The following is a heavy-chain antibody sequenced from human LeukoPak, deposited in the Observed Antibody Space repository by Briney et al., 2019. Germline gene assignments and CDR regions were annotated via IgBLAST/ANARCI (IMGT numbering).Heavy chain of an antibody. CDR2: IYSGGST. V-gene: IGHV3-53*04. CDR3: ARDQVDAFDI. J-gene: IGHJ3*02. CDR1: GFTVSSNY. Sequence: GGSLRLSCAASGFTVSSNYMSWVRQAPGKGLEWVSVIYSGGSTYYADSVKGRFTISRRNSKNTLYLQMNSLRAEDTAVYYCARDQVDAFDIWGQGTMVTVSS.